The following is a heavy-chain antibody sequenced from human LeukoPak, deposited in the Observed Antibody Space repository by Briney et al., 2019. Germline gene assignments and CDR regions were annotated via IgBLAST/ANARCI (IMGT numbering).Heavy chain of an antibody. CDR1: GYSISSGYY. CDR2: IYRSGST. Sequence: PSETLSLTCVVSGYSISSGYYWGWIRQPPGKGLEWIGSIYRSGSTYYNPSLKSRVTISVDTSKNQFSLKLSSVTAADTAVYYCARRYYDFWSGYYTFFDYWGQGTLVTVSS. D-gene: IGHD3-3*01. V-gene: IGHV4-38-2*01. J-gene: IGHJ4*02. CDR3: ARRYYDFWSGYYTFFDY.